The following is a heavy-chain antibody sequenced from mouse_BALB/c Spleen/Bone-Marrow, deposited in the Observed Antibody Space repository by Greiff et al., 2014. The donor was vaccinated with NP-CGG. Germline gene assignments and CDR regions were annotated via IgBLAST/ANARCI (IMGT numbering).Heavy chain of an antibody. D-gene: IGHD1-2*01. CDR3: ARSISAATAMDY. CDR1: GYAFTNYL. J-gene: IGHJ4*01. V-gene: IGHV1-54*01. Sequence: VKLVESGAELVRPGTSVKVSCKASGYAFTNYLIEWVKQRPGQGLEWVGVINPGSGGTNYNEKFKGKATLTADKSSSIGYMQLSSLTSVDSAVYFCARSISAATAMDYWGQGTSVTVSS. CDR2: INPGSGGT.